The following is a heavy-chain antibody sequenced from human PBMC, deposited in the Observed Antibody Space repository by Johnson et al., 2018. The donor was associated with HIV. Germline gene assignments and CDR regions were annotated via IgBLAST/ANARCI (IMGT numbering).Heavy chain of an antibody. CDR1: GFTFSSYA. J-gene: IGHJ3*02. CDR2: IYRAGST. Sequence: VQLVESGGGLVQPGGSLRLSCAASGFTFSSYAMSWIRQAPGKGLEWVSVIYRAGSTYYADSVQDRFTISRDISKNTIYLQMNSLRAEDTAMYYCARDGTETGPDDAFDIWGQGTMVTVSS. D-gene: IGHD1-1*01. CDR3: ARDGTETGPDDAFDI. V-gene: IGHV3-66*01.